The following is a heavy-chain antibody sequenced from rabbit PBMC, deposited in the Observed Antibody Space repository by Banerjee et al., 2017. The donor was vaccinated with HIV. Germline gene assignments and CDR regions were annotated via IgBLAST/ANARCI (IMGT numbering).Heavy chain of an antibody. CDR1: GFSFSSSYY. J-gene: IGHJ4*01. CDR2: IYAGSSGST. V-gene: IGHV1S40*01. CDR3: ARQLDGVHGRFDL. Sequence: QSLEESGGDLVKPGASLTLTCTASGFSFSSSYYMYWIRQAPGKGLEWIACIYAGSSGSTAYASWAKGRFTISKTSSTTVTLQMTSLTAADTATYFCARQLDGVHGRFDLWGPGTLVTVS. D-gene: IGHD2-1*01.